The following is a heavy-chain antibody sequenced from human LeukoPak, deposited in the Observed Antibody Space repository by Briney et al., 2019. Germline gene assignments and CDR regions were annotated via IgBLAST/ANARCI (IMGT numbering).Heavy chain of an antibody. CDR2: ISPDNGGT. D-gene: IGHD1-7*01. J-gene: IGHJ4*02. CDR3: ARYSAQGTY. Sequence: GASVKVSCKASENTFTGHYVHWVRQAPGQGLEWMGWISPDNGGTNYAQKFRGRVTVTRDTSIRTAYTELGSLTSDDTAVYYCARYSAQGTYWGQGTLVTVSS. V-gene: IGHV1-2*02. CDR1: ENTFTGHY.